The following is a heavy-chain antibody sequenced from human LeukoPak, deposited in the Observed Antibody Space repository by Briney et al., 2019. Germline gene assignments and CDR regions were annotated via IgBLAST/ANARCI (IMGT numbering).Heavy chain of an antibody. CDR1: GYSISSGYY. D-gene: IGHD2-2*01. Sequence: KSSETLSLTSAVSGYSISSGYYWGWTRQPPGKGLEWIGRIYHSGSTYSNPSLKSLVTISVDTSKNQFSLKLSSVTAADTAVYYCATIPIVVVPAAMGDYYYYYRDVWGKGTTVTVSS. J-gene: IGHJ6*03. CDR3: ATIPIVVVPAAMGDYYYYYRDV. CDR2: IYHSGST. V-gene: IGHV4-38-2*01.